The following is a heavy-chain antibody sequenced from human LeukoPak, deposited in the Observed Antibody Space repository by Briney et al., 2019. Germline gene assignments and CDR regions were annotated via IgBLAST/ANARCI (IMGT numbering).Heavy chain of an antibody. Sequence: SVKVSCKASGGTFSIYAISWVRQAPGQGREWMGGIIPIFGTANYAQKFQGRVTITADESTSTAYMELSSLRSEDTAVYYCARAPSPHDYGDYGYYYYGMDVWGKGTTVTVSS. V-gene: IGHV1-69*13. D-gene: IGHD4-17*01. CDR1: GGTFSIYA. CDR2: IIPIFGTA. J-gene: IGHJ6*04. CDR3: ARAPSPHDYGDYGYYYYGMDV.